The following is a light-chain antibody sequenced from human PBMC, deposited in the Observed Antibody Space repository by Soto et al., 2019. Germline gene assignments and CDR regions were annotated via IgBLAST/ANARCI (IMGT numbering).Light chain of an antibody. CDR2: LGS. CDR1: QSLLHSNGKTY. J-gene: IGKJ3*01. CDR3: KHVLVTLT. Sequence: DIVMTQSPLSLPVTPGEPASISCRSSQSLLHSNGKTYLDWYLQKPGQSPQLLIYLGSNRASGVPDRFSGSGSGTDFTLKIIRVEADDVGVYYGKHVLVTLTFVPGTKVDNK. V-gene: IGKV2-28*01.